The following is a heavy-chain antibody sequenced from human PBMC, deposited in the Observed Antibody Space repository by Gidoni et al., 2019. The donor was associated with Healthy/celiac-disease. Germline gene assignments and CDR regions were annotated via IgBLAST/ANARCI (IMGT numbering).Heavy chain of an antibody. Sequence: QVQLQESGPGLVKPSQTLSLTCTVSGGSISSGDYYWSWLRQPPGKGLEWIGYIYYSGSTYYNPSLKSRVTISVDTSKNQFSLKLSSVTAADTAVYYCARVRIYCSGGSCYFWYFDLWGRGTLVTVSS. D-gene: IGHD2-15*01. V-gene: IGHV4-30-4*01. CDR3: ARVRIYCSGGSCYFWYFDL. CDR1: GGSISSGDYY. J-gene: IGHJ2*01. CDR2: IYYSGST.